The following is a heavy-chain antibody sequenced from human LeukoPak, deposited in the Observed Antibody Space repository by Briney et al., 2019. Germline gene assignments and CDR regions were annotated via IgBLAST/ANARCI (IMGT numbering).Heavy chain of an antibody. CDR1: GFTFSTYA. CDR3: ARAQGSSGSPDY. D-gene: IGHD3-22*01. CDR2: ISSNGVGT. Sequence: GGSLRLSCAASGFTFSTYAMFWVPQAPGKGLEYVSAISSNGVGTYYANSVKGRFTISRDNSKNTLYLQVGSLRAEDMAVYYCARAQGSSGSPDYWGQGTLVSVSS. J-gene: IGHJ4*02. V-gene: IGHV3-64*01.